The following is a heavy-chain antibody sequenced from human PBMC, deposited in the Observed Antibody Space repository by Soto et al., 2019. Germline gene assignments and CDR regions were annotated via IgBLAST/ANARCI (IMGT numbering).Heavy chain of an antibody. D-gene: IGHD2-15*01. CDR3: ARRSGRTGSLSYGMDV. CDR2: IYYSGST. Sequence: SETLSLTCTVSGASISISGYYWGWIRQPPGKGLEWIGSIYYSGSTYYDPSLKSRVTISVDTSENQFSLKLTSVTAADTAVYYCARRSGRTGSLSYGMDVWGQGTTVTVSS. CDR1: GASISISGYY. V-gene: IGHV4-39*01. J-gene: IGHJ6*02.